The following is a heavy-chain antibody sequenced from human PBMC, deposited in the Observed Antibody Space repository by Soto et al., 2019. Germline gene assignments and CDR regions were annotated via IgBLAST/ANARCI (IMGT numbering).Heavy chain of an antibody. V-gene: IGHV4-4*02. CDR2: SCHSGLT. CDR3: ARDLEAIVANHHKCPYYYYGMDV. CDR1: GGPIISSNW. D-gene: IGHD5-12*01. J-gene: IGHJ6*02. Sequence: SETLSLTCAVSGGPIISSNWWSLVRQLPGKGPDWSGGSCHSGLTNYNPALKRRVTIAVDKANNQFSLKWSSVTAADTVAYDDARDLEAIVANHHKCPYYYYGMDVWGQGTTVPVSS.